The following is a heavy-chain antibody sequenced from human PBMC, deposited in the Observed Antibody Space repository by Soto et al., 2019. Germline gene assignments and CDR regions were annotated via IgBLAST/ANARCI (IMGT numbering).Heavy chain of an antibody. V-gene: IGHV3-30*18. D-gene: IGHD6-19*01. Sequence: ESGGGVVQPGRSLRLSCAASGFTFSSYGMHWVRQAPGKGLEWVAVISYDGSNKYYADSVKGRFTISRDNSKNTLYLQMNSLRAEDTAVYYCAKGRISSGWLRQSYYYYGMDVWGQGTTVTVSS. CDR1: GFTFSSYG. J-gene: IGHJ6*02. CDR3: AKGRISSGWLRQSYYYYGMDV. CDR2: ISYDGSNK.